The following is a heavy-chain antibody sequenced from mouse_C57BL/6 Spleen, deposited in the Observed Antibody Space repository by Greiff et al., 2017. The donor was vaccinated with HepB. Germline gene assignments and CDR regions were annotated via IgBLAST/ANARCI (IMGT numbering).Heavy chain of an antibody. Sequence: QVQLQQPGAELVRPGSSPKLPCKASGYTFTSYWMHWVKQRPIQGLEWIGNIDPSDSETHYNQKFKDKATLTVDKSSSTAYMQLSSLTSEDSAVYYCARQGPGGYYYAMDYWGQGTSVTVSS. D-gene: IGHD3-2*02. CDR3: ARQGPGGYYYAMDY. J-gene: IGHJ4*01. V-gene: IGHV1-52*01. CDR1: GYTFTSYW. CDR2: IDPSDSET.